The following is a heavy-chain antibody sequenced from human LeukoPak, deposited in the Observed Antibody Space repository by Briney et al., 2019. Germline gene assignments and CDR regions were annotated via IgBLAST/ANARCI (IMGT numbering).Heavy chain of an antibody. CDR1: GYTLTELS. Sequence: ASVKVSCKVSGYTLTELSMHWVRQAPGKGLEWMGGLDPEDGETLYAQNFQGRVTMTEDTSTDTAYMELSSLRSEDTAVYYCATVVLWFGGGGYYFDYWGQGTLVTVSS. J-gene: IGHJ4*02. V-gene: IGHV1-24*01. CDR3: ATVVLWFGGGGYYFDY. CDR2: LDPEDGET. D-gene: IGHD3-10*01.